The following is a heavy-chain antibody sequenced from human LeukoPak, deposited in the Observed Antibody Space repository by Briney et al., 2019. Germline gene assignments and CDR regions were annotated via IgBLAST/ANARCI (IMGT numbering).Heavy chain of an antibody. V-gene: IGHV3-23*01. J-gene: IGHJ3*02. CDR1: GFTFSSYA. D-gene: IGHD6-19*01. Sequence: GASLRLSCAASGFTFSSYAMSWVRQAPGKGLEWVSAISGSGGSTYYADSVKGRFTISRDNSKNTLYLQMNSLRAEDTAVYYCAKGSVAAVAGRMLDAFDIWGQGTMVTVSS. CDR3: AKGSVAAVAGRMLDAFDI. CDR2: ISGSGGST.